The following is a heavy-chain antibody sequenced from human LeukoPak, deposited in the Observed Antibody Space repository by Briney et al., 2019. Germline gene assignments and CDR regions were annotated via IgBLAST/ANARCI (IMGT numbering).Heavy chain of an antibody. V-gene: IGHV4-59*01. J-gene: IGHJ3*02. CDR1: GGSFSGYY. D-gene: IGHD3-9*01. CDR3: ARGAPGYDILTGYYLGGAFDI. Sequence: PPETLSLTCVVYGGSFSGYYWRWLRQPPGKGLEWIGYIYYSGSTNYNPSLKSRFTISVDTSKNQCSLKLSSVTAADTAVYYCARGAPGYDILTGYYLGGAFDIWGQGTMVTVSS. CDR2: IYYSGST.